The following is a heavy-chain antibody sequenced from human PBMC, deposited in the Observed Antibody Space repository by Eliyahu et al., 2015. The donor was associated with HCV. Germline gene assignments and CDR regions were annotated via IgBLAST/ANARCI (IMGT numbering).Heavy chain of an antibody. V-gene: IGHV4-30-2*01. J-gene: IGHJ4*02. CDR3: ARSPPFYCSSIICPYYFDY. CDR1: DGSISXGGYF. CDR2: IYQSGDT. Sequence: QLQLQESGSGLVKPSQTLSLSCAVSDGSISXGGYFWNWIRQPPGKGLEWIGYIYQSGDTYYNPSLKSRVTMSLDRSRNQFSLELNSVTAADTAVYYCARSPPFYCSSIICPYYFDYWGQGTLVTVSS. D-gene: IGHD2-2*01.